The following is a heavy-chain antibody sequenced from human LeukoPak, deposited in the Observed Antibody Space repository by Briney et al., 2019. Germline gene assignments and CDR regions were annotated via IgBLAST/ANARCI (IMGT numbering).Heavy chain of an antibody. D-gene: IGHD4-11*01. V-gene: IGHV3-21*01. CDR1: GFTFSSYW. CDR2: ISSSSSYI. Sequence: SGGSLRLSCAASGFTFSSYWMSWVRQAPGKGLEWVSSISSSSSYIYYADSVKGRFTISRDNAKNSLYLQMNSLRAEDTAVYYCTRGSAVTANNFDFWGQGTLVTVSS. J-gene: IGHJ4*02. CDR3: TRGSAVTANNFDF.